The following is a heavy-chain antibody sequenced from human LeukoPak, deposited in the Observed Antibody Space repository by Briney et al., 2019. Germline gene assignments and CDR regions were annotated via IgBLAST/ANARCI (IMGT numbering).Heavy chain of an antibody. CDR2: ITTSSTYI. CDR3: AREGIWFGEHLIDY. D-gene: IGHD3-10*01. V-gene: IGHV3-21*01. J-gene: IGHJ4*02. CDR1: GFTFSSYT. Sequence: GGSLRLSCAASGFTFSSYTMNWVRQAPGKGLEWVSSITTSSTYIYYADSVRGRFTISRDNAKNSLYLRMSSLRVEDTAVYYCAREGIWFGEHLIDYWGQGTLVTVSS.